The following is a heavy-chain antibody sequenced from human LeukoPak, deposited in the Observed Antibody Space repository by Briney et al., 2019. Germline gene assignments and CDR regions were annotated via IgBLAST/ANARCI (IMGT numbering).Heavy chain of an antibody. CDR2: ISSSGSTI. J-gene: IGHJ4*02. V-gene: IGHV3-48*03. CDR1: GFTFSSYA. Sequence: GGSLRLSCAASGFTFSSYAMSWVRQAPGKGLEWVSYISSSGSTIYYADSVKGRFTISRDNAKNSLYLQMNSLRAEDTAVYYCARPMIVVVMEPFDYWGQGTLVTVSS. D-gene: IGHD3-22*01. CDR3: ARPMIVVVMEPFDY.